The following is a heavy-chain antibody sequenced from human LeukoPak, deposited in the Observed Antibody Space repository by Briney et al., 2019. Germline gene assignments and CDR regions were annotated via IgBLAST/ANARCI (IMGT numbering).Heavy chain of an antibody. D-gene: IGHD3-10*01. V-gene: IGHV1-2*02. CDR1: GYTFTGYY. CDR3: ARGRCGSVSHCANYYYGLDA. CDR2: INPNSGET. J-gene: IGHJ6*02. Sequence: ASVKVSCKASGYTFTGYYMHWVRQAPGQGLEWMGGINPNSGETKYAQKFQGRVTMTRVTCISTDSMEVGGLTYDDTAIYYCARGRCGSVSHCANYYYGLDAWGQATTVTVSS.